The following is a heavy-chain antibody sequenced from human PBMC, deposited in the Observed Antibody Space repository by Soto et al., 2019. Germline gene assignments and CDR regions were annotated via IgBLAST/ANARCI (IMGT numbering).Heavy chain of an antibody. V-gene: IGHV3-23*01. D-gene: IGHD2-15*01. CDR2: ISGSGGST. Sequence: LRLSCAASGFTFSSYGMNWVRQAPGKGLEWVSEISGSGGSTYYADSVKGRFTISRDNSKSTVYLQMNSLRAEDTAVYYCAKQYCSGRTCYGYFDYWGQGTLVTVSS. CDR1: GFTFSSYG. J-gene: IGHJ4*02. CDR3: AKQYCSGRTCYGYFDY.